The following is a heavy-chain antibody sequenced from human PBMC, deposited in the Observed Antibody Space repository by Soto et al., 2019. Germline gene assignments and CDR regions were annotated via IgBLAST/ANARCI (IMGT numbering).Heavy chain of an antibody. CDR3: ARDRPADY. Sequence: EVQLVESGGGLVQPGGSLRLSCAASGFTFSAYSMNWVRQAPGKGLEWVSYIISSSSTIYYADSVKGRFTISRDNAKNSVYLQMNSLRDEDTAVYYCARDRPADYWGQGTLVIVSS. J-gene: IGHJ4*02. CDR1: GFTFSAYS. CDR2: IISSSSTI. V-gene: IGHV3-48*02.